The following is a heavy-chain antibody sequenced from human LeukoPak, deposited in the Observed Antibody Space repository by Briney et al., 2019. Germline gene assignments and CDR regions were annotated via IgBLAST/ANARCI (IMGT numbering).Heavy chain of an antibody. CDR3: AKYGPQDSGSSHFDY. CDR2: IRDSGNST. J-gene: IGHJ4*02. D-gene: IGHD1-26*01. V-gene: IGHV3-23*01. Sequence: GGSLRLSCAASGFTFSSYAMSWVRQAPGKGLEWVSAIRDSGNSTHYADSVKGRFTTSRDNSKNTLFLQMNSLRAEDTAIYYCAKYGPQDSGSSHFDYWGQGALVTVSS. CDR1: GFTFSSYA.